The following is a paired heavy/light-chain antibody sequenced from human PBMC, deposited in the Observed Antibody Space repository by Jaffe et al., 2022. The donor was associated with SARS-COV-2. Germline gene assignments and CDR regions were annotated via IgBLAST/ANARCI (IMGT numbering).Light chain of an antibody. V-gene: IGLV7-46*01. CDR1: TGAVTNGHF. CDR3: LLFYSGARV. CDR2: DTS. Sequence: QAVVTQEPSLTVSPGGTVTLTCGSNTGAVTNGHFPYWLQQKSGQAPRTLIYDTSDKDSWTPARFSGSLLGGRAALTLSGAQPEDEADYYCLLFYSGARVFGGGTKLTVL. J-gene: IGLJ3*02.
Heavy chain of an antibody. CDR1: GGSITSRNYY. CDR2: IFYSGST. CDR3: GRRGDY. J-gene: IGHJ4*02. V-gene: IGHV4-39*01. D-gene: IGHD3-10*01. Sequence: QLQLQESGPGLVKPSETLSLTCTVSGGSITSRNYYWDWIRQPPGKGLEWIGSIFYSGSTYYNPSLRSRVTISLDTSKNQLSLKMSSVTATDTAVYYCGRRGDYWGQGSLVTVSS.